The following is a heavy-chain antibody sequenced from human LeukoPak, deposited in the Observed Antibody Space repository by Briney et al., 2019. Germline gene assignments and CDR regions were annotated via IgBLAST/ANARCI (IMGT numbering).Heavy chain of an antibody. V-gene: IGHV1-58*02. Sequence: ASVKVSCKASGFTFTSSAMQWVRQARGQRLEWIGWIVVGSGNTNYAQKFQERVTITRDMSTSTAYMELSSLRSEDTAVYYCAADSPFRNSGWYHYYYGMDVWGQGTTVTVSS. CDR1: GFTFTSSA. J-gene: IGHJ6*02. CDR3: AADSPFRNSGWYHYYYGMDV. CDR2: IVVGSGNT. D-gene: IGHD6-19*01.